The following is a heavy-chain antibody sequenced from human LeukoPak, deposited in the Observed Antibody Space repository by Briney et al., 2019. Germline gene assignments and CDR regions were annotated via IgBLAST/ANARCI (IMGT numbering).Heavy chain of an antibody. V-gene: IGHV4-34*01. CDR3: ARKRIVVVSAAIQKGGYFDY. D-gene: IGHD2-2*02. Sequence: PSETLSLTCAVYGGSFSGYYWSWIRQPPGKGLEWIGEINHSGSTNYNPSLKSRVTISVDTSKNQFSLKLSSVTAADTAVYYCARKRIVVVSAAIQKGGYFDYWGQGTLVTVSS. CDR2: INHSGST. J-gene: IGHJ4*02. CDR1: GGSFSGYY.